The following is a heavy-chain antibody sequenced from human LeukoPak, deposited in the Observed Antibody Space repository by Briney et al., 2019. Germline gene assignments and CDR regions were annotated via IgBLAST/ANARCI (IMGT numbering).Heavy chain of an antibody. J-gene: IGHJ4*02. CDR2: IYYSGST. Sequence: SETLSLTCAVYGGSFSGYYWSWIRQPPGKGLEWIGYIYYSGSTNYNPSLKSRVTISVDTSKNQFSLRLTSVTAADTAVYYCARGSRLEAAAGNFDYWGQGTLVTVSS. D-gene: IGHD6-13*01. CDR1: GGSFSGYY. CDR3: ARGSRLEAAAGNFDY. V-gene: IGHV4-59*01.